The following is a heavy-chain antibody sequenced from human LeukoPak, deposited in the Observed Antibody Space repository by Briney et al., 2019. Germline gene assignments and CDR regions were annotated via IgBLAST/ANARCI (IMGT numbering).Heavy chain of an antibody. Sequence: GGSLRLSCAASGFTFSGYWMHWVRQAPGEGLMWVSRINNDGSTTFYADSVKGRFTISRDNSRNTLYLQMNSLRPEDTALYYCAKDLQHLVRTLSFDYWGQGTLVTVSS. V-gene: IGHV3-74*01. D-gene: IGHD6-13*01. CDR2: INNDGSTT. CDR1: GFTFSGYW. CDR3: AKDLQHLVRTLSFDY. J-gene: IGHJ4*02.